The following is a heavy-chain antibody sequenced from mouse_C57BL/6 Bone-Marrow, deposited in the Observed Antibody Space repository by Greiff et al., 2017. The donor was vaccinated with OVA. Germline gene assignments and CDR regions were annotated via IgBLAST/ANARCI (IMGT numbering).Heavy chain of an antibody. CDR1: GYTFTGYW. CDR3: ARKGVYYDYDEGAMDY. D-gene: IGHD2-4*01. CDR2: ILPGSGST. V-gene: IGHV1-9*01. J-gene: IGHJ4*01. Sequence: QVQLQQSGAELMKPGASVKLSCKATGYTFTGYWIEWVKQRPGHGLEWIGEILPGSGSTNYNEKFKGKATFTADTASNTAYMQLSSLTTEDSAIYYCARKGVYYDYDEGAMDYWGQGTSVTVSS.